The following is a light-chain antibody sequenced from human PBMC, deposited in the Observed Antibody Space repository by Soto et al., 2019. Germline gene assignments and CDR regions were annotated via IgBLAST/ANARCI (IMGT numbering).Light chain of an antibody. V-gene: IGKV1-5*01. CDR3: QQYDSYSYT. J-gene: IGKJ2*01. CDR1: QTIGNW. CDR2: DAS. Sequence: IQMTQSPSTLSASLGDRVTITCRASQTIGNWLAWYQQKTGKAPTLLIYDASSLESGVPSRFSGSRSGTEFTLTISSLQPDDFATYYCQQYDSYSYTFGQGTKLEIK.